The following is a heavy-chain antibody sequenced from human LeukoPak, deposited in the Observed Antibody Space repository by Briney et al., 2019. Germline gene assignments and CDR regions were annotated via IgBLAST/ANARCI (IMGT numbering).Heavy chain of an antibody. Sequence: GESLRLSCAASGLTFSDYYMSWIRQAPGKGLEWVSYISSSGGATYYADSVKGRFTISRDNAQNSLHLQMNSLRAEDTAVYYCAKDVYSSGWYDYYYYGMDVWGQGTTVTVSS. J-gene: IGHJ6*02. CDR2: ISSSGGAT. CDR1: GLTFSDYY. D-gene: IGHD6-19*01. V-gene: IGHV3-11*01. CDR3: AKDVYSSGWYDYYYYGMDV.